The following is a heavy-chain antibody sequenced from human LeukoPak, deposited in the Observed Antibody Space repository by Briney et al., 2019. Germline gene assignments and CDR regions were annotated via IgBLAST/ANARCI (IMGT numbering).Heavy chain of an antibody. J-gene: IGHJ4*02. D-gene: IGHD2-2*01. V-gene: IGHV5-51*01. CDR3: ARGRGYCSSSSCYDFDY. Sequence: PGESLKISCKGSGYSFRSYWITWVRQMPGKGLEWMGIIYPGDSETTYSPSFQGQVTISADKSITTTYLQWSSLKASDTAIYYCARGRGYCSSSSCYDFDYWGQGTLVTVSS. CDR1: GYSFRSYW. CDR2: IYPGDSET.